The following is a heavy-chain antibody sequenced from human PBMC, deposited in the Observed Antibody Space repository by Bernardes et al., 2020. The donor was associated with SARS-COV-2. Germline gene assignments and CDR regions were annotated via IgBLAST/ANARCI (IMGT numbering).Heavy chain of an antibody. CDR2: IYDNGNT. J-gene: IGHJ4*02. CDR3: ARHMRSCTGSTCYHRMFFDY. CDR1: GGSISSYY. Sequence: SETLSLTCSVSGGSISSYYWSWIRQPPGRGLEWIGYIYDNGNTNYNPSLKSRVTISADTSKNQSSLKLTSVTAADTAMYYCARHMRSCTGSTCYHRMFFDYWVQGTLVTGSS. V-gene: IGHV4-59*08. D-gene: IGHD2-2*01.